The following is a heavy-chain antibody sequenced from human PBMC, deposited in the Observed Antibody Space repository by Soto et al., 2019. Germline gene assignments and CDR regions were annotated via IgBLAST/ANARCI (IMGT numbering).Heavy chain of an antibody. J-gene: IGHJ3*02. CDR1: GFTFGDYA. V-gene: IGHV3-49*03. Sequence: PGGSLRLSCTASGFTFGDYAMSWFRQAPGKGLEWVGFIRSKAYGGTTEYAASVKGRFTISRDDSKSIAYLQMNSLKTEDTAVSYCTRVIVVVVAALSPPILDAFDIWGQGTMVT. CDR2: IRSKAYGGTT. D-gene: IGHD2-15*01. CDR3: TRVIVVVVAALSPPILDAFDI.